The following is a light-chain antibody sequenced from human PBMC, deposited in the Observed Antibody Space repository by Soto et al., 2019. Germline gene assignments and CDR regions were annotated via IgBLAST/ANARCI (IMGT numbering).Light chain of an antibody. CDR2: AAS. CDR3: QQYYSYPPELT. V-gene: IGKV1-8*01. Sequence: AIRMTQSPSSFSASTGDRVTITCRASQGISSYLAWYQQKPGKAPKLLIHAASTLQSGVPSRFSGSGSGTEFTLTISCLQSEDFATYYCQQYYSYPPELTFGGGTKVEIK. J-gene: IGKJ4*01. CDR1: QGISSY.